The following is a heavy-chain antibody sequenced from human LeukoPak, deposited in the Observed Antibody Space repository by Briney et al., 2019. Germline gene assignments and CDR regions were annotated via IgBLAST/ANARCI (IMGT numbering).Heavy chain of an antibody. J-gene: IGHJ4*02. D-gene: IGHD3-10*01. CDR3: ASKGLFLWFGELLFPY. CDR2: ISGSGGST. Sequence: GGSLRLSCAASGFTFSSYAMSWVRQAPGKGLEWVSAISGSGGSTYYADSVKGRFTISRDNSKNTLYLQMNSLRAEDTAVYYCASKGLFLWFGELLFPYWGQGTLVTVSS. V-gene: IGHV3-23*01. CDR1: GFTFSSYA.